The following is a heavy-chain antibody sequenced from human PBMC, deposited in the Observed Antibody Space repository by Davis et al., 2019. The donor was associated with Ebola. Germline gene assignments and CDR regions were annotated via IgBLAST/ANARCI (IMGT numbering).Heavy chain of an antibody. CDR1: GFTFSSYA. CDR2: ISGSGGST. J-gene: IGHJ4*02. V-gene: IGHV3-23*01. D-gene: IGHD2-21*02. CDR3: ARSRWVVTPWDY. Sequence: GESLKISCAASGFTFSSYAMSWVRQAPGKGLEWVSAISGSGGSTYYADSVKGRFTISRDNAKNSLYLQMNSLRAEDTAVYYCARSRWVVTPWDYWGQGTLVTVSS.